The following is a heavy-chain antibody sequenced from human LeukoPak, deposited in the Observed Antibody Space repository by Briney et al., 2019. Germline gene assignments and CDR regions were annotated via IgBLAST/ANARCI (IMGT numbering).Heavy chain of an antibody. CDR1: GGSISTDNYY. CDR2: IYYTATT. D-gene: IGHD6-19*01. J-gene: IGHJ4*02. CDR3: AREYTLYRSGWFLDY. V-gene: IGHV4-39*07. Sequence: SETLSLICTVSGGSISTDNYYWGWNRQPPGKGLEWIGYIYYTATTYYNPSLKSRATISIDTSKNQLSLKLSSVTAADTALYYCAREYTLYRSGWFLDYWGQGTVVTVSS.